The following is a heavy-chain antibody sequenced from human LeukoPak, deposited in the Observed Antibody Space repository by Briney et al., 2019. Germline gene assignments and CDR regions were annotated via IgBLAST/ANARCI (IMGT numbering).Heavy chain of an antibody. J-gene: IGHJ4*02. D-gene: IGHD2-15*01. CDR1: GGSFSGYY. CDR2: INHSGST. Sequence: KASETLSLTCAVYGGSFSGYYWSWIRQPPGKGLEWIGEINHSGSTNYNPSLKSRVTISVDTSKNQFSLKLSSVTAADTAVYYCARGRLTYCSGGSCYWGFDYWAREPWSPSPQ. CDR3: ARGRLTYCSGGSCYWGFDY. V-gene: IGHV4-34*01.